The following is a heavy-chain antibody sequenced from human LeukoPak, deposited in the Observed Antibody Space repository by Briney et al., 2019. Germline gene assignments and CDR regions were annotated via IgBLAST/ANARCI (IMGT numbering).Heavy chain of an antibody. CDR3: ARSWGATSIYFDY. J-gene: IGHJ4*02. D-gene: IGHD5-12*01. CDR2: IYYSGST. CDR1: GGSISSYY. Sequence: SETLSLTCTVSGGSISSYYWSWIRQPPGKGLEWIGYIYYSGSTNYNPSLKSRVTISVDTSKNQFSLKLSSVTAADTAVYYCARSWGATSIYFDYWGQGTLVTVSS. V-gene: IGHV4-59*01.